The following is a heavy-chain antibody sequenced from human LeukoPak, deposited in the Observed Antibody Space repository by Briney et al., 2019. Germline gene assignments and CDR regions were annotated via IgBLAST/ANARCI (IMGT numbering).Heavy chain of an antibody. V-gene: IGHV3-74*01. D-gene: IGHD5-12*01. CDR1: GFTLSDYW. CDR2: INSDGSRI. J-gene: IGHJ4*02. Sequence: GGSLRLSCAASGFTLSDYWMHWVRQAPGKGLVWVSRINSDGSRIIYADSVKGRFTISRDNAKNTVYLQMNSLRADDTAVYFCPRAPQIRFSGFDKNYWGQGTLVTVSS. CDR3: PRAPQIRFSGFDKNY.